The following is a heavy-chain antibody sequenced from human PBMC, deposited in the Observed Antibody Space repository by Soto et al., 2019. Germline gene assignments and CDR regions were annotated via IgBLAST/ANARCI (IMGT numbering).Heavy chain of an antibody. D-gene: IGHD6-13*01. Sequence: QVQLVQPGAEVQKPGASVKVSCKASGYTFTTYGITWVRQAPGQGLEWMGRISAHNGNTKLAQKLQDRITLTTDTSTNTAYMELRNLTSDDTAVYYCARLKQLVFLDVWGQGTTVTGSS. CDR1: GYTFTTYG. V-gene: IGHV1-18*01. J-gene: IGHJ6*02. CDR2: ISAHNGNT. CDR3: ARLKQLVFLDV.